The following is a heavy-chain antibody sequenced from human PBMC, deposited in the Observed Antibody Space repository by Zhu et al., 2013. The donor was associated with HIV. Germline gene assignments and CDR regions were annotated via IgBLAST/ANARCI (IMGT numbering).Heavy chain of an antibody. CDR3: ARGNLRLGEHHLTLEDFDY. J-gene: IGHJ4*02. CDR1: GYTFTSYG. V-gene: IGHV1-18*04. Sequence: QVQLVQSGAEVKKPGASVKVSCKASGYTFTSYGISWVRQAPGQGLEWMGWISAYNGNTNYAQKLQGRVTMTTDTSTSTAYMELRSLRSDDTAVYYCARGNLRLGEHHLTLEDFDYWGQGTLVTVSS. D-gene: IGHD3-16*01. CDR2: ISAYNGNT.